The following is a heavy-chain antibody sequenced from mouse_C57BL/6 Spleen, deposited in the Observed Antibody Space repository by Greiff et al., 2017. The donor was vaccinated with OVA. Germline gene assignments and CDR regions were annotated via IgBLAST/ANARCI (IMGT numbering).Heavy chain of an antibody. CDR1: GYTFTDYY. J-gene: IGHJ3*01. CDR2: INPNNGGT. CDR3: ARYGDYYGSSHWFAY. D-gene: IGHD1-1*01. Sequence: VQLQQSGPELVKPGASVKISCKASGYTFTDYYMNWVKQSHGKSLEWIGDINPNNGGTSYNQKFKGKATLTVDKSSSTAYMELRSLTSEDSAVYYCARYGDYYGSSHWFAYWGQGTLVTVSA. V-gene: IGHV1-26*01.